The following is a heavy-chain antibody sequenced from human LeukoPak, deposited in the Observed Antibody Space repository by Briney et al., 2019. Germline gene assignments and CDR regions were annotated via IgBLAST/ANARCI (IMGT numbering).Heavy chain of an antibody. V-gene: IGHV3-21*01. Sequence: GGSLRLSCAASGFTFSSYCMTWVRQAPGKGLEWVSAISSSSSYIYYADSVKGRFTISRDNAKNSLYLQMNSLRAEDTAVYYCARERVVYGDYEDYHGMDVWGQGTTVTVS. CDR3: ARERVVYGDYEDYHGMDV. CDR1: GFTFSSYC. CDR2: ISSSSSYI. J-gene: IGHJ6*02. D-gene: IGHD4-17*01.